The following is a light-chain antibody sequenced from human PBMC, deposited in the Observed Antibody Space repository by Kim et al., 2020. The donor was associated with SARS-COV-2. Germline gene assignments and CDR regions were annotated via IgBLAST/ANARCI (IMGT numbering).Light chain of an antibody. CDR1: QSVNSS. CDR3: QQYDNWSRT. CDR2: GTS. Sequence: SVSPGERATLSCRASQSVNSSLAWYQQKPGQAPRLLIHGTSTRATGIPARFSGSGSGTEFTLTITSLQSEDFAVYYCQQYDNWSRTFGQGTKLEIK. V-gene: IGKV3-15*01. J-gene: IGKJ2*01.